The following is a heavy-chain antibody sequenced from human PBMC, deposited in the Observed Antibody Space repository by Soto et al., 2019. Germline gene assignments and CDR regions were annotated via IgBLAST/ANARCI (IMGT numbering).Heavy chain of an antibody. CDR1: GFNFSNCA. V-gene: IGHV3-23*01. CDR2: ISGTGRTT. CDR3: AKGNTSGWYFFDH. Sequence: PGGSLRLSGEASGFNFSNCAMSWVRQAPGKGLEWVSGISGTGRTTFYTGYVKGRFTISRDNSKNTVYLQMNSLRDDDTAVYYCAKGNTSGWYFFDHWGQGSLVTVSS. D-gene: IGHD6-19*01. J-gene: IGHJ4*02.